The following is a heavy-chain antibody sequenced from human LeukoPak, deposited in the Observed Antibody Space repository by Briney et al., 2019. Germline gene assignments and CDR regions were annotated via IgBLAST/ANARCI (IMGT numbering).Heavy chain of an antibody. V-gene: IGHV4-59*01. CDR1: GGSFSSYY. CDR2: IYYSGST. J-gene: IGHJ4*02. CDR3: ARGRLARSPYFDY. D-gene: IGHD6-19*01. Sequence: SETLSLTCTVSGGSFSSYYWSWVRQPPGKGLEWIGYIYYSGSTDYNPSLKSRVTISVETSKNQFSLNLSSVTAADTAVYYCARGRLARSPYFDYWGQGTLVTVSS.